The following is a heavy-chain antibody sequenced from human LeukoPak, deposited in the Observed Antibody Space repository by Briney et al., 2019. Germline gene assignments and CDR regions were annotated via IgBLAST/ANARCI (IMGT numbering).Heavy chain of an antibody. CDR3: AKEGSGWFDGRYFDN. CDR2: ISARAGSA. V-gene: IGHV3-23*02. Sequence: GGSLRLSCEASELSFSTYAMSWVRQAPGRGVEWVAGISARAGSAYYRDSLKGRLTISRDNSKNTLYLQMNDLRPEDTARYYCAKEGSGWFDGRYFDNWGQGTLLTVSS. CDR1: ELSFSTYA. J-gene: IGHJ4*02. D-gene: IGHD6-19*01.